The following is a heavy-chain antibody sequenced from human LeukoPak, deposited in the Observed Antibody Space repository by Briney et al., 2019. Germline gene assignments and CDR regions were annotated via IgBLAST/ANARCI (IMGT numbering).Heavy chain of an antibody. CDR2: INPSAGST. CDR1: GYTFTSYA. J-gene: IGHJ4*02. V-gene: IGHV1-46*01. CDR3: ARRDSRGFSFDY. Sequence: ASVKVSCKASGYTFTSYAMHWVRQAPGQGLEWMGIINPSAGSTSYAQKFQGRVTMTTDTSTGTVYMELSSLRSEDTAMYYCARRDSRGFSFDYWGQGTLVTVSS. D-gene: IGHD3-22*01.